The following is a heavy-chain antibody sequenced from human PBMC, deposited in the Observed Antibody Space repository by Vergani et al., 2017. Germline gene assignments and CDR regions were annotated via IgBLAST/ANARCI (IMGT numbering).Heavy chain of an antibody. V-gene: IGHV3-21*01. CDR1: GFTFSSYS. CDR3: AREANLRFLEWLLSDAFDI. D-gene: IGHD3-3*01. J-gene: IGHJ3*02. CDR2: ISSSSSYI. Sequence: EVQLVESGGGLVKSGGSLRLSCAASGFTFSSYSMNWVRQAPGKGLEWVSSISSSSSYIYYADSVKGRFTISRDNAKNSLYLQMNSLRAEDTAVYYCAREANLRFLEWLLSDAFDIWGQGTMVTVSS.